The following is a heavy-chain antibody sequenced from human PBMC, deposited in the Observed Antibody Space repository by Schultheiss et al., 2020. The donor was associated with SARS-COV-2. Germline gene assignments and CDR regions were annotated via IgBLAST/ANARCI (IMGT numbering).Heavy chain of an antibody. J-gene: IGHJ4*02. V-gene: IGHV4-31*03. CDR3: ARVSGGTYYYDSSGLHFDY. D-gene: IGHD3-22*01. CDR2: IYYSGST. Sequence: SQTLSLTCTVSGGSISSGGYYWSWIRQHPGKGLEWIGYIYYSGSTYYNPSLKSRVTISVDTSKNQFSLKLSSVTAADTAVYYCARVSGGTYYYDSSGLHFDYWGQGTLVTVSS. CDR1: GGSISSGGYY.